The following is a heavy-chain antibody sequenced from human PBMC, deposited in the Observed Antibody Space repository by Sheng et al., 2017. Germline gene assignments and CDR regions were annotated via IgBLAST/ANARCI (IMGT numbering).Heavy chain of an antibody. CDR3: ASFSSGWYWGVDY. CDR2: INHSGST. D-gene: IGHD6-19*01. J-gene: IGHJ4*02. CDR1: GGSFSGYY. Sequence: QVQLQQWGAGLLKPSETLSLTCAVYGGSFSGYYWSWIRQPPGKGLEWIGEINHSGSTNYNPSLKSRVTISVDTSKNQFSLKLSSVTAADTAVYYCASFSSGWYWGVDYWGQGTLVTVSS. V-gene: IGHV4-34*01.